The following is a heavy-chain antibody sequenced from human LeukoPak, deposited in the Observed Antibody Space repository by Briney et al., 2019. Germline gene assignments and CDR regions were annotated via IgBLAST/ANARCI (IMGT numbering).Heavy chain of an antibody. V-gene: IGHV4-34*01. CDR3: ARRITFGDHQLFDY. CDR2: INHSGST. J-gene: IGHJ4*02. Sequence: SETLSLTCAVYGGSFSGYYWSWIRQPPGKGLEWIGEINHSGSTNYNPSLKSRVTISVDTSKNQFSLKLSSVTAADTAVYYCARRITFGDHQLFDYWGQGTLVTVSS. CDR1: GGSFSGYY. D-gene: IGHD3-16*01.